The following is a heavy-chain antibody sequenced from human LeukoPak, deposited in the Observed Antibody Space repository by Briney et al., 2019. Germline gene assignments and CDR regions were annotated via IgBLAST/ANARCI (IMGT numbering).Heavy chain of an antibody. J-gene: IGHJ4*02. CDR2: IYYTGST. Sequence: KTSETLSLTCTVSGGSISGSYWSWNRQPPGKALDWIGGIYYTGSTSYNLSLKSRVTMSVDTSKNQFSLQVRSVTAADTAVYYCARYGVYGDYDYWGQGTLVTVSS. V-gene: IGHV4-59*12. CDR1: GGSISGSY. CDR3: ARYGVYGDYDY. D-gene: IGHD4-17*01.